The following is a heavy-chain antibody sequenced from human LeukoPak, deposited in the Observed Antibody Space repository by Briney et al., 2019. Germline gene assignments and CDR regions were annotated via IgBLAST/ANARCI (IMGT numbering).Heavy chain of an antibody. CDR1: GFIFSSYA. Sequence: KPGGSLRLSCAASGFIFSSYAMSWVRQAPGKGLDWVSSISSSSSYIYYADSVKDRFTISRDNAKNSLYLQMNSLRAEDTAVYYCARGGIAAAGTSYWGQGTLVTVSS. D-gene: IGHD6-13*01. CDR3: ARGGIAAAGTSY. J-gene: IGHJ4*02. V-gene: IGHV3-21*01. CDR2: ISSSSSYI.